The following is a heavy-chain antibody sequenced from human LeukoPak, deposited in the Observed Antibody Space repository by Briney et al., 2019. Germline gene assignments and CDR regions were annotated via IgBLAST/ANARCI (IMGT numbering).Heavy chain of an antibody. Sequence: ASVKVSCKASGYTFTSYGISWVLQAPGQGLEWMGWISAYNGNTNYAQKLQGRVTMTTDTSTSTAYMELRSLRSDDTAVYYCARDALYCSGGSCYSEAFDIWGQGTMVTVSS. J-gene: IGHJ3*02. CDR3: ARDALYCSGGSCYSEAFDI. CDR1: GYTFTSYG. V-gene: IGHV1-18*04. D-gene: IGHD2-15*01. CDR2: ISAYNGNT.